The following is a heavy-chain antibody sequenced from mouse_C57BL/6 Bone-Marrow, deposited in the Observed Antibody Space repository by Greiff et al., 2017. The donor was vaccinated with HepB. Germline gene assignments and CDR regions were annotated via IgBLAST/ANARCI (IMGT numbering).Heavy chain of an antibody. J-gene: IGHJ2*01. CDR2: INPGSGGT. CDR1: GYAFTNYL. CDR3: ARPYRYYGKDY. V-gene: IGHV1-54*01. Sequence: QVQLKESGAELVRPGTSVKVSCKASGYAFTNYLIEWVKQRPGQGLEWIGVINPGSGGTNYNEKFKGKATLTADKSSSTAYMQLSSLTSEDSAVYFCARPYRYYGKDYWGQGTTLTVSS. D-gene: IGHD1-1*01.